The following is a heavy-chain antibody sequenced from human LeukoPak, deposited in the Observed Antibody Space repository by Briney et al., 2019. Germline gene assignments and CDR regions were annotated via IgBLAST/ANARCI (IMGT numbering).Heavy chain of an antibody. Sequence: GGSLRLSCAASGFTVSSNYMSWVRQAPGKGLEWVSVIYSGGSTYYADSVKGRFTISRDNSKNTLYLQMKSLRAEDTAVYYCARGEDSSSSDYWGQGTLVTVSS. J-gene: IGHJ4*02. CDR2: IYSGGST. V-gene: IGHV3-66*02. CDR3: ARGEDSSSSDY. CDR1: GFTVSSNY. D-gene: IGHD6-6*01.